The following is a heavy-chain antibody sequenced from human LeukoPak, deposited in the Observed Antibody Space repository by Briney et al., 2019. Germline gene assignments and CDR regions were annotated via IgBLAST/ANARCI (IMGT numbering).Heavy chain of an antibody. CDR2: IYYSGST. CDR1: GGSISSSSYY. J-gene: IGHJ4*02. CDR3: YMVRGVIGDY. Sequence: PSETLSLTCTFSGGSISSSSYYWGGIRQPPGKGLGWIGSIYYSGSTYYNPSLKSRVTISVDTSKNQFSLKLSSVTAADTAVYYCYMVRGVIGDYWGQGTLVTVSS. V-gene: IGHV4-39*01. D-gene: IGHD3-10*01.